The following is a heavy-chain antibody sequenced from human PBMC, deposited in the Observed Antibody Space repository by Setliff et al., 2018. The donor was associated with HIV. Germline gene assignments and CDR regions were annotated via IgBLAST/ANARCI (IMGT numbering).Heavy chain of an antibody. Sequence: SETLSLTCTVSGGSISSSRYFWGWIRQPPGKGLEWIGSIYYTGTTYYNPSLKSRVTISVDTSKNQFSLSLSSETAADTAVYFCARVVYGTGYYFDSWGLGTRVTAPQ. D-gene: IGHD3-10*01. J-gene: IGHJ4*02. CDR3: ARVVYGTGYYFDS. V-gene: IGHV4-39*07. CDR2: IYYTGTT. CDR1: GGSISSSRYF.